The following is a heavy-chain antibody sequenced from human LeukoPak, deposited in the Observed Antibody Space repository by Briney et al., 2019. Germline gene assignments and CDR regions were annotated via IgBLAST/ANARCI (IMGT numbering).Heavy chain of an antibody. CDR2: ITSDGSTT. Sequence: GGSPRLSCVGSGFSLSDYWMHWVRQTPGKGLVWVSRITSDGSTTWYADSVKGRFTVSRDNAKNTLFLEMNSLRDEDTAVYYCAGDYIWGRLFWGQGTLVTVSS. D-gene: IGHD3-16*01. CDR3: AGDYIWGRLF. V-gene: IGHV3-74*01. J-gene: IGHJ4*01. CDR1: GFSLSDYW.